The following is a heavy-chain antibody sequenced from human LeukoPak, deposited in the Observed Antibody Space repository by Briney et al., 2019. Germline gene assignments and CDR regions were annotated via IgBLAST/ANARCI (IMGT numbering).Heavy chain of an antibody. J-gene: IGHJ4*02. CDR2: ISSSGSTI. D-gene: IGHD3-10*01. V-gene: IGHV3-48*03. CDR1: GFTFSSYE. CDR3: ARDRVVRGVPVKFDY. Sequence: GGSLRLSCAASGFTFSSYEMNWVRQAPGKGLEWVSYISSSGSTIYYADSVKVRFTISRDNAKNSLYLQMNSLRAEDTAVYYCARDRVVRGVPVKFDYWGQGTLVTVSS.